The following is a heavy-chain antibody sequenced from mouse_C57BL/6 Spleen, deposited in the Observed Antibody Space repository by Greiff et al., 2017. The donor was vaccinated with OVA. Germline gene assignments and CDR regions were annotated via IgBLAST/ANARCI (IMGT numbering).Heavy chain of an antibody. CDR3: ARARNYGGSYGYFDV. D-gene: IGHD1-1*01. CDR1: GYAFTNYL. CDR2: INPGSGGT. J-gene: IGHJ1*03. V-gene: IGHV1-54*01. Sequence: QVQLQQSGAELVRPGTSVKVSCKASGYAFTNYLIEWVKQRPGQGLEWIGVINPGSGGTNYNEKFKGKATLTADKSSSTAYMQLSRLTSEDSAVYICARARNYGGSYGYFDVWGTGTTVTVSS.